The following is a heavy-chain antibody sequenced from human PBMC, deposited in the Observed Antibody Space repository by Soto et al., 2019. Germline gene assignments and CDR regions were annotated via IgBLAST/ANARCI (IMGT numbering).Heavy chain of an antibody. CDR2: IKSKTDGGTT. CDR1: GFTFSNAW. D-gene: IGHD5-18*01. V-gene: IGHV3-15*07. CDR3: TTEDLGTAIVFDY. J-gene: IGHJ4*02. Sequence: GESLKISCAASGFTFSNAWMNWVRQAPGKGLEWVGRIKSKTDGGTTDYAAPVKGRFTISRDDSKNTLYLQMNSLKTEDTAVYYCTTEDLGTAIVFDYWGQGTLVTVSS.